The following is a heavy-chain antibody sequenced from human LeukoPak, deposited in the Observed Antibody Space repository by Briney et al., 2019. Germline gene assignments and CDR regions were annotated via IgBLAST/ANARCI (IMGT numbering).Heavy chain of an antibody. CDR3: ARSGYTSGWYDY. D-gene: IGHD6-19*01. V-gene: IGHV4-59*01. CDR1: GGSISSYY. J-gene: IGHJ4*02. CDR2: IYSSGST. Sequence: SETLSLTCTASGGSISSYYWSWIRQTPGKGLECVGYIYSSGSTNYNPSLKSRVTISVDTSKNQFSLKLNSVTAADTAVYFCARSGYTSGWYDYWGQGTLVTVSS.